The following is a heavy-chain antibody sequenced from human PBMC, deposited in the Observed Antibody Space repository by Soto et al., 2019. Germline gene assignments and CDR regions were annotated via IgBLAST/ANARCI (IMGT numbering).Heavy chain of an antibody. D-gene: IGHD1-26*01. CDR2: ISTNNGNT. Sequence: QVQLVQSGGEVKTPGDSVSVSCKASGYKFINYGISWVRQAPGQGLEWMGWISTNNGNTNYGQKFQGRMSMTTDTSTSTAYMELRSLRSDDTAIYYCATELVIGWFDPWGPGTQVTVSS. CDR3: ATELVIGWFDP. V-gene: IGHV1-18*01. J-gene: IGHJ5*02. CDR1: GYKFINYG.